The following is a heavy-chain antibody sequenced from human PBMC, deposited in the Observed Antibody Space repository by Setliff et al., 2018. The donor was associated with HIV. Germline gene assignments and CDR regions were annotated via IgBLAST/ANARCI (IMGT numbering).Heavy chain of an antibody. CDR1: GGSISSSSYY. D-gene: IGHD2-2*01. CDR2: IHYSGRT. CDR3: ARGSMPDY. V-gene: IGHV4-39*01. J-gene: IGHJ4*02. Sequence: SETLSLTCTVSGGSISSSSYYWGWIRQAPGKGLEWIGTIHYSGRTYYKPSLKSRVTISVDTSKNQFSLKLSSVTGADTAVYYCARGSMPDYWGQGTLVTVSS.